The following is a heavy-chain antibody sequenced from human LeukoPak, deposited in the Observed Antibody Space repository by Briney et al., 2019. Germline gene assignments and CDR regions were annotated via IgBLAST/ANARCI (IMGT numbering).Heavy chain of an antibody. CDR1: GFTFSSYA. Sequence: GGSLRLSCAASGFTFSSYAMHWVRQAPGKGLEWVAVISYDGSNKYYADSVKGRFTISRDNSKNTLYLQMNSLRAEDTAVYYCARESRTDYYGDYWGQGTLVTVSS. D-gene: IGHD3-10*01. V-gene: IGHV3-30-3*01. CDR3: ARESRTDYYGDY. CDR2: ISYDGSNK. J-gene: IGHJ4*02.